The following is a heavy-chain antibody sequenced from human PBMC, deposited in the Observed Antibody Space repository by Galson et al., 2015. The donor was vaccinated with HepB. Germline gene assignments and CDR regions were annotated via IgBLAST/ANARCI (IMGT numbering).Heavy chain of an antibody. CDR1: GYTFTSYG. J-gene: IGHJ4*02. CDR2: IYPGDSDT. V-gene: IGHV5-51*01. Sequence: KVSCRASGYTFTSYGISWVRQAPGQGLEWMGIIYPGDSDTRYSPSFQGQVTISADKSISTAYLQWSSLKASDTAMYYCARPEGDVVVAAKFWGQGTLVTVSS. CDR3: ARPEGDVVVAAKF. D-gene: IGHD2-15*01.